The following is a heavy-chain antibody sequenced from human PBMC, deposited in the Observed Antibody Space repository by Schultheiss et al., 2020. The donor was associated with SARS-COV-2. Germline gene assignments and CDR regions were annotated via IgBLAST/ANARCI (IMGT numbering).Heavy chain of an antibody. J-gene: IGHJ4*02. V-gene: IGHV4-34*01. CDR1: GGSFSGYY. Sequence: SETLSLTCAVYGGSFSGYYWSWIRQHPGKGLEWIGYIYYSGSTYYNPSLKSRVTISVDTSKNQFSLKLTSVTAADTAVYFCASYVAGAGGKGSWGQGTLVTVSS. CDR2: IYYSGST. D-gene: IGHD3-16*01. CDR3: ASYVAGAGGKGS.